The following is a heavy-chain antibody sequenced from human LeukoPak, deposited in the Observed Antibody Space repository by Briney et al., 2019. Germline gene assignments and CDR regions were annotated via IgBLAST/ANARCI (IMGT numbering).Heavy chain of an antibody. CDR1: GGSISSSSYY. CDR3: ARFYYYYYYMDV. J-gene: IGHJ6*03. Sequence: SETLSLTCTVSGGSISSSSYYWGWIRQPPGKGLEWIGSIYYRGSTYYNPSLKSRVTISVDTSKNQFSLKLSSVTAADTAVYYCARFYYYYYYMDVWGDGTTVTVSS. V-gene: IGHV4-39*07. CDR2: IYYRGST.